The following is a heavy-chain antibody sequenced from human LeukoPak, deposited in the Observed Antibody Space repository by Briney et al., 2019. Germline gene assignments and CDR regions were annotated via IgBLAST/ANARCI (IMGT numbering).Heavy chain of an antibody. CDR3: ASEGIAAAGTFDY. D-gene: IGHD6-13*01. CDR1: GGSMRGYY. V-gene: IGHV4-59*08. J-gene: IGHJ4*02. CDR2: IFYSGST. Sequence: SETLSLTCTVSGGSMRGYYWSWIRQPPGKGLEWIGYIFYSGSTNYNPSLKSRVTISVDPSKNQFSLKLTSVTAADTAVYYCASEGIAAAGTFDYWGQGTLVTVSS.